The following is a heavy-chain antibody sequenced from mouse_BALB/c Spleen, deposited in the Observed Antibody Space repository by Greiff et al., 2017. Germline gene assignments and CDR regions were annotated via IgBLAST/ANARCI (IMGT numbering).Heavy chain of an antibody. CDR3: APLWYFDV. CDR1: GFNIKDTY. CDR2: IDPANGNT. Sequence: VQLQQSGAELVKPGASVKLSCTASGFNIKDTYMHWVKQRPEQGLEWIGRIDPANGNTKYDPKFQGKATITADTSSNTAYLQLSSLTSEDTAAYYCAPLWYFDVWGAGTTVTVSS. J-gene: IGHJ1*01. V-gene: IGHV14-3*02.